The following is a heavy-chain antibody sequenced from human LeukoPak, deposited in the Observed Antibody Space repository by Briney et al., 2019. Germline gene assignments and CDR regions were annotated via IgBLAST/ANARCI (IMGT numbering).Heavy chain of an antibody. CDR2: INPSGDST. V-gene: IGHV1-46*02. CDR3: ARVSPSGHFDY. D-gene: IGHD6-25*01. CDR1: GYSFNRNN. J-gene: IGHJ4*02. Sequence: SGYSFNRNNIHWLRQIPGQGLEWMGIINPSGDSTKYAQKFQGRVTMTRDASTSTVYMDLSSLRSEDTAMYYCARVSPSGHFDYWGQGTLVTVSS.